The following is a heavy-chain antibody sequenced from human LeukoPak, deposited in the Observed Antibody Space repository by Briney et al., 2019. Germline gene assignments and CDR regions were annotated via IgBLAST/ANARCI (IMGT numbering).Heavy chain of an antibody. CDR2: ISSTGTAI. Sequence: GGSLRLSSAASRVTFSDYYMSSIRQAPGKGLEWVSYISSTGTAIYYADSVKGRFTISRDNAKNSLYLQMDSLRDEDTAVYYWARVLSSGYSPFDYWGERILVTVSS. D-gene: IGHD3-22*01. J-gene: IGHJ4*02. V-gene: IGHV3-11*01. CDR1: RVTFSDYY. CDR3: ARVLSSGYSPFDY.